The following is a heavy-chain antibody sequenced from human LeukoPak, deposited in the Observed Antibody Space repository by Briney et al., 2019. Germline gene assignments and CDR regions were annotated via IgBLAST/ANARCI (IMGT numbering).Heavy chain of an antibody. CDR2: IKQEGSEK. CDR3: ARVLWFGELLGLGAFDI. V-gene: IGHV3-7*04. J-gene: IGHJ3*02. D-gene: IGHD3-10*01. Sequence: GGSLRLSCAASGFTFSSYWMSWVRQAPGKGLEWVANIKQEGSEKYYVDSVKGRFTISRDNAKNSLYLQMNSLRAEDTAVYYCARVLWFGELLGLGAFDIWGQGTMVTVSS. CDR1: GFTFSSYW.